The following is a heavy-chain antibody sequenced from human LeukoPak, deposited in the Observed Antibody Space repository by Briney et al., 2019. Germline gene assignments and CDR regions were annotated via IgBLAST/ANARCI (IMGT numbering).Heavy chain of an antibody. Sequence: GGSLRLSWAAAGFTFSSYAMSWVRQAPGKGLEWVSAISGSGGSTYYADSVKGRFTISRDNSKNTLYLQMNSLRAEDTAVYYCAKDLDCSSTSCYPDYWGQGTLVTVSS. CDR1: GFTFSSYA. D-gene: IGHD2-2*01. CDR3: AKDLDCSSTSCYPDY. J-gene: IGHJ4*02. V-gene: IGHV3-23*01. CDR2: ISGSGGST.